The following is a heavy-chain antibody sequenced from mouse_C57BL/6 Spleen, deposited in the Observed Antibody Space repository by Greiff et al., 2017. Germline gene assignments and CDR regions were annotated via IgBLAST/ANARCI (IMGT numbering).Heavy chain of an antibody. V-gene: IGHV1-15*01. CDR1: GYTFTDYE. Sequence: VQVVESGAELVRPGASVTLSCKASGYTFTDYEMHWVKQTPVHGLEWIGAIDPETGGTAYNQKFKGKAILTADKSSSTAYMELRSLTSEDSAVYYCTRRSYAYFDYWGQGTTLTVSS. D-gene: IGHD1-1*01. J-gene: IGHJ2*01. CDR2: IDPETGGT. CDR3: TRRSYAYFDY.